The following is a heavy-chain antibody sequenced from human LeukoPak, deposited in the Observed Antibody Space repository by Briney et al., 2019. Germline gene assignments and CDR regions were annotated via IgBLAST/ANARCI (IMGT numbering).Heavy chain of an antibody. V-gene: IGHV4-4*07. CDR1: GGSIRGYF. D-gene: IGHD3-10*01. CDR2: IYTSGST. Sequence: KASETLSLTCTVSGGSIRGYFWSWIRQPAGKGLEWIGRIYTSGSTDYNPSLKSRVTMSVDTSQNRFFLKLTSVTAADTAVYYCAKYDSGSLLLWGQGTLVTVSS. CDR3: AKYDSGSLLL. J-gene: IGHJ4*02.